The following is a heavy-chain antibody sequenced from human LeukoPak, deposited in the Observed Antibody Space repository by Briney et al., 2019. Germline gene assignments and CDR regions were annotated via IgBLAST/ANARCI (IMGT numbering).Heavy chain of an antibody. V-gene: IGHV3-23*01. J-gene: IGHJ4*02. CDR2: ISGSGGST. D-gene: IGHD2-15*01. Sequence: QRGGSLRLSCAASGFTFSSYAMSWVRQAPGKGLEWVSAISGSGGSTYYADSVKGRFTISRNNSKNTLYLQMNSLRAEDTAVYYCARDGGPPYCSGGSCYSAYWGQGTLVTVSS. CDR3: ARDGGPPYCSGGSCYSAY. CDR1: GFTFSSYA.